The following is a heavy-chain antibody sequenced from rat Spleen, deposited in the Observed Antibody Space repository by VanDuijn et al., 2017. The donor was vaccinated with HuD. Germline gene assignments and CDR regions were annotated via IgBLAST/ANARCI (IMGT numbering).Heavy chain of an antibody. Sequence: EVQLVESDGGLVQPGRSLKLSCAASGFTLSDHYMAWVRQTPTKGLEWVATISYGDSSGHSGTYYRDSVKGRFTISRDNAKSTLYLQMDSLRSEDTATYYCARAGYLRDWYFDFWGPGTMVTVSS. CDR3: ARAGYLRDWYFDF. J-gene: IGHJ1*01. V-gene: IGHV5-29*01. D-gene: IGHD2-2*01. CDR2: ISYGDSSGHSGT. CDR1: GFTLSDHY.